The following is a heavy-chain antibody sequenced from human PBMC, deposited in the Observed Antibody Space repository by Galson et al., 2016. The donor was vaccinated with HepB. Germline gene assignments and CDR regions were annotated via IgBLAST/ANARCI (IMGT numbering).Heavy chain of an antibody. CDR3: ARHSGSRHTIDY. D-gene: IGHD1-26*01. CDR1: GFTFSSYW. V-gene: IGHV3-74*01. CDR2: ISGDGSST. Sequence: SLRLSCAASGFTFSSYWMHWVRQAPGKGLVWVSCISGDGSSTSYADSVKGRFTISRDNAKKTVYLRMNSLRAEDTAVYFCARHSGSRHTIDYWGQGTLVTVSS. J-gene: IGHJ4*02.